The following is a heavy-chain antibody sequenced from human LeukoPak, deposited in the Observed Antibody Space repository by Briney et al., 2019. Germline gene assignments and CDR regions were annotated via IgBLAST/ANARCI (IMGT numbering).Heavy chain of an antibody. CDR1: GGSISSSNYY. V-gene: IGHV4-39*01. J-gene: IGHJ4*02. D-gene: IGHD2-15*01. CDR2: IYYSGST. Sequence: PSETLSLTCTVSGGSISSSNYYWGWIRQPPGKGLEWIGSIYYSGSTYYNPSLKSRVTLSVDTSKNQFSLKLSSVTAADTAVFYCARHRGCSGGSCYRYFDYWGQGTLVTVSS. CDR3: ARHRGCSGGSCYRYFDY.